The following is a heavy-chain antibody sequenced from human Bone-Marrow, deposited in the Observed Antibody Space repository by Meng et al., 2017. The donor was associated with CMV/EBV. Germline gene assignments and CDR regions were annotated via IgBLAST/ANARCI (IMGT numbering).Heavy chain of an antibody. CDR1: GFRFASYA. J-gene: IGHJ3*02. D-gene: IGHD3-3*01. CDR3: AKYNDFWSGYYTDAFDI. Sequence: GGSLRLSCVASGFRFASYAMNWVRQAPGKGLEWVSSIRGSGGTTSYADSVRGRFTISRDNSQNTLYLQMNSLRAEDTAVYYCAKYNDFWSGYYTDAFDIWGEGTMVTVSS. V-gene: IGHV3-23*01. CDR2: IRGSGGTT.